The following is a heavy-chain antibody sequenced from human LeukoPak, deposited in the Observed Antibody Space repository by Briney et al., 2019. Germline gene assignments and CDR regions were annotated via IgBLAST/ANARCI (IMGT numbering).Heavy chain of an antibody. CDR3: AKDPEATIRTIIDY. Sequence: LSGGSLRLSCAASGFTFSSYAMSWVRQAPGKGLEWVSAISGSGGSTYYADSVKGRFTISRDNSKNTLYLQMNSLRAEDTAVYYCAKDPEATIRTIIDYWGQGTLVTVSS. CDR1: GFTFSSYA. J-gene: IGHJ4*02. CDR2: ISGSGGST. D-gene: IGHD5-12*01. V-gene: IGHV3-23*01.